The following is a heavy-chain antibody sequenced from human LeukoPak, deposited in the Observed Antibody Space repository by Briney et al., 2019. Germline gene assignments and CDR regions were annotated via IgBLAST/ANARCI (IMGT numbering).Heavy chain of an antibody. J-gene: IGHJ4*02. Sequence: AGESLKISCKASGYSFTTYWIGWVRQMPGKGLEWLGIIYPGDSDIRYSPSFQGQVTISADKSISTAYLQWSSLKASDTAMYYCARHRTLYTLGEPGDYWGQGTLVTVSS. D-gene: IGHD3-16*01. CDR1: GYSFTTYW. V-gene: IGHV5-51*01. CDR2: IYPGDSDI. CDR3: ARHRTLYTLGEPGDY.